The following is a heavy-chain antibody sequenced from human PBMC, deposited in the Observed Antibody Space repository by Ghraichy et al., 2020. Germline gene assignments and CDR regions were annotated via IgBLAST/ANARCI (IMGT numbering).Heavy chain of an antibody. CDR3: AAIRDFYGD. CDR1: GFTFSDVF. V-gene: IGHV3-72*01. D-gene: IGHD2-21*02. CDR2: SKNRPHSFAT. J-gene: IGHJ4*02. Sequence: GGSLRLSCATSGFTFSDVFIDWVRQAPGKGLEWIGRSKNRPHSFATEYAASLIGRFTISRDESKNSVFLHMSSLKTEYTAVYYCAAIRDFYGDWGQGTMVTVSS.